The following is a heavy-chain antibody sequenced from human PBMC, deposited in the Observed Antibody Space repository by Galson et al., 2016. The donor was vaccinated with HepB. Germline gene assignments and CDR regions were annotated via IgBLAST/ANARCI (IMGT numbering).Heavy chain of an antibody. V-gene: IGHV4-61*01. CDR1: GGSVSNGSYY. CDR3: ARGEAADLFDN. CDR2: IYYTGST. D-gene: IGHD6-13*01. J-gene: IGHJ4*02. Sequence: SETLSLTCTVSGGSVSNGSYYWSWIRQPPEKGLQWIGYIYYTGSTNYNPSLKSRVGISVDTSKNHVSLRLSSVTAADTAVYYCARGEAADLFDNWGQGTLVTVAS.